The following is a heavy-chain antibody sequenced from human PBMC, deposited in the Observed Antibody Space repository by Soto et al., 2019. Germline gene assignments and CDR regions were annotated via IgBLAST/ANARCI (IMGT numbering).Heavy chain of an antibody. J-gene: IGHJ4*02. CDR2: INSDGSSR. CDR3: ARAPEQRPIDY. D-gene: IGHD6-25*01. Sequence: EVRLVESGGGLVQPGGSLRLSCAASGFTFSNNWMHWVRRIPGKGPVLVSRINSDGSSRDYADSVEGRFTISGDSAKNTVYLQMNGLRVEDTAVYYCARAPEQRPIDYWGQGTLVTVSS. V-gene: IGHV3-74*01. CDR1: GFTFSNNW.